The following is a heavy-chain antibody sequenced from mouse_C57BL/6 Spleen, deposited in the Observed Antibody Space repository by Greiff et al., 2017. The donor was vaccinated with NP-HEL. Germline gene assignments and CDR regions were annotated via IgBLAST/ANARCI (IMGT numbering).Heavy chain of an antibody. Sequence: EVKVVESGGGLVKPGGSLKLSCAASGFTFSDYGMHWVRQAPEKGLEWVAYISSGSSTIYYADTVKGRFTISRDNAKNTLFLQMTSLRSEDTAMYYGARRDYGPPYAMDDWGQGTSVTVSS. V-gene: IGHV5-17*01. J-gene: IGHJ4*01. CDR1: GFTFSDYG. CDR2: ISSGSSTI. CDR3: ARRDYGPPYAMDD. D-gene: IGHD1-1*02.